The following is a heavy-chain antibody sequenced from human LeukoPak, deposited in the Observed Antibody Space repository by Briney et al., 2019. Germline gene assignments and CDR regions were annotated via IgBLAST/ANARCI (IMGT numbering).Heavy chain of an antibody. Sequence: SVKVSCKASGGTFSRYAINWVRQAPGQGLEWMGGIIPNFGTRNYSQKFQGRVTITTDESTSTAYMELSSLTDEDTAVYYCARGPVDTATDYWGQGTLVTVSS. CDR1: GGTFSRYA. CDR2: IIPNFGTR. CDR3: ARGPVDTATDY. V-gene: IGHV1-69*05. J-gene: IGHJ4*02. D-gene: IGHD5-18*01.